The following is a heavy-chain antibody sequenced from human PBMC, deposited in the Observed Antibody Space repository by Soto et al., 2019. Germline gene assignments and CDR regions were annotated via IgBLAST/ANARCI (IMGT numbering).Heavy chain of an antibody. CDR2: VPYDGDGR. D-gene: IGHD5-18*01. Sequence: QVQLVESGGGVVQPGRSLRLSCAASGFSFSSYAMHWVRQAPGKGLEWVAVVPYDGDGRDYADSVKGRFTISRDNSKNTLYVQMNSLRTEDTAVYYCARELSVDTARRLDVWGQGTTVTVSS. CDR1: GFSFSSYA. CDR3: ARELSVDTARRLDV. J-gene: IGHJ6*02. V-gene: IGHV3-30-3*01.